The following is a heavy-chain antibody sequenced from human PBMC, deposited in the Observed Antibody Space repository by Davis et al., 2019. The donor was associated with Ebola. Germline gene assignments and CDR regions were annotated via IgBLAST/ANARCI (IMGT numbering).Heavy chain of an antibody. J-gene: IGHJ3*02. CDR3: ASLRRTITGMDDAFDI. V-gene: IGHV5-51*01. CDR1: GYDFTSSW. CDR2: IYPGDSDT. D-gene: IGHD2-8*02. Sequence: GESLKISCQGSGYDFTSSWIAWVRLMPGKGLEWMGIIYPGDSDTRYSPSFRGQVTISADKSIKTAFLQWSSLKASDTAMYYCASLRRTITGMDDAFDIWGQGTMVTVSS.